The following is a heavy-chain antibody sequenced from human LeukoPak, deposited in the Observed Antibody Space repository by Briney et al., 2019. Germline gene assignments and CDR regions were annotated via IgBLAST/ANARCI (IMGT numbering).Heavy chain of an antibody. V-gene: IGHV3-21*01. Sequence: GGSRRLPCAASGFTFSNGAMNWARRAPGKGLRWVSSISSSSSYIYYADSVKGRFTISRDNAKNSLYLQMNSLRAEDTAVYYCTSERVTMVRGDPIYGMDVWGKGTTVTVSS. CDR1: GFTFSNGA. CDR2: ISSSSSYI. CDR3: TSERVTMVRGDPIYGMDV. J-gene: IGHJ6*04. D-gene: IGHD3-10*01.